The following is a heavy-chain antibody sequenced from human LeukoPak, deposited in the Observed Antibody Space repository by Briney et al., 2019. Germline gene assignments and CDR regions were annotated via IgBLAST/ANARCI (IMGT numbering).Heavy chain of an antibody. CDR2: IKSKTDGGTT. CDR3: TTDSYYYDSSGYSEPDY. CDR1: GFTFSNAW. Sequence: GGSLRLSCAASGFTFSNAWMNWVRQAPGNGLEWVGRIKSKTDGGTTDYAAPVKGRFTVSRDDSKNTLYLQMNSLKTEDTAVYYCTTDSYYYDSSGYSEPDYWGQGTLVTVSS. J-gene: IGHJ4*02. V-gene: IGHV3-15*07. D-gene: IGHD3-22*01.